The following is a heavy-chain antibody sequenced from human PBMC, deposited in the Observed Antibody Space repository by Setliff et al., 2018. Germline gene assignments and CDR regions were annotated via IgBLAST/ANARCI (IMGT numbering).Heavy chain of an antibody. Sequence: ASVKVSCKASAHIFKSYGISWVRQAPGQGLEWMGWISSYNDITNYAQRFQGRVTMTTDTSKSAAYMDLRGLRSDDTAVYYCAISTLSICSGGSCPNAFDVWGQGTMVTVSS. V-gene: IGHV1-18*01. CDR3: AISTLSICSGGSCPNAFDV. CDR1: AHIFKSYG. D-gene: IGHD2-15*01. J-gene: IGHJ3*01. CDR2: ISSYNDIT.